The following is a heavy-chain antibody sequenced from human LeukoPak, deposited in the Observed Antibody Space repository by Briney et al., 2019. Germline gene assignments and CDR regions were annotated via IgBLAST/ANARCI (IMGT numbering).Heavy chain of an antibody. Sequence: GGSLRLSCAASGFTVSSNYMSWVRQAPGKGLEWVSVIYSGGSTYYTDSVKGRFTISRDNSKNTLYLQMNSLRAEDTAVYYCARDDWGQDHYYDSSGYYYAVDYWGQGTLVTVSS. CDR2: IYSGGST. CDR3: ARDDWGQDHYYDSSGYYYAVDY. D-gene: IGHD3-22*01. CDR1: GFTVSSNY. V-gene: IGHV3-53*01. J-gene: IGHJ4*02.